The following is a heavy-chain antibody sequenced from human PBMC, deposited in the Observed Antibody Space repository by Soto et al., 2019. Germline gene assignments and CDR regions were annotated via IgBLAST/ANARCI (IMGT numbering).Heavy chain of an antibody. CDR3: ARDWDRGGGSYFNYYFYYMDV. D-gene: IGHD1-26*01. CDR1: EFTLTPYA. Sequence: PGGSLRLSCAASEFTLTPYAMHWVRQAPGKGLEWVALISYDGSYESYADSVKGRFTISRDNLKNTLYLQMNSLSAEDTAVYYCARDWDRGGGSYFNYYFYYMDVWGKGTTVTVSS. CDR2: ISYDGSYE. V-gene: IGHV3-30-3*01. J-gene: IGHJ6*03.